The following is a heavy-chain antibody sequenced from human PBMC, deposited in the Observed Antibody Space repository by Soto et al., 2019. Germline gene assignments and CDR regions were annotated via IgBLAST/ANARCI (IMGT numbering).Heavy chain of an antibody. CDR2: INPNSGGT. Sequence: ASVKVSCKTSGYPFTDYYMHWVRQAPGQGLEWMGWINPNSGGTNYAQNFQGRVTMTRDTSISTAYMELSRLRSDDTAVYYCARDGRYCRGTNCPGYYYGLNVWGQGTTVTVSS. V-gene: IGHV1-2*02. J-gene: IGHJ6*02. CDR1: GYPFTDYY. CDR3: ARDGRYCRGTNCPGYYYGLNV. D-gene: IGHD2-2*01.